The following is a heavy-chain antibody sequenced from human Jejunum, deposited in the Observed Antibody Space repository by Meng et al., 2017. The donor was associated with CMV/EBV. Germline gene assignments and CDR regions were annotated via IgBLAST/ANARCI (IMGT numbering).Heavy chain of an antibody. CDR3: ARVVKGGNYLDY. CDR2: IMPDGSET. Sequence: SGFTFSNCWMSWVRQAPGKGLEWVANIMPDGSETYYVDSVKGRFTISRDNARNSLYLQMNSLRAEDTAVYYCARVVKGGNYLDYWGQGTLGTVSS. V-gene: IGHV3-7*01. CDR1: GFTFSNCW. D-gene: IGHD4-23*01. J-gene: IGHJ4*02.